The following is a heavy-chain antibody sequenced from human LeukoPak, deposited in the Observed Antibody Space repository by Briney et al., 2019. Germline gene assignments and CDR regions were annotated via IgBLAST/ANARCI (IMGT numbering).Heavy chain of an antibody. CDR3: AKVKGEVIGAFDI. CDR1: RFTFSSYG. CDR2: ISYDGNNR. J-gene: IGHJ3*02. Sequence: GRSLRLSCAASRFTFSSYGMHWVRQAPGKGLEWVAVISYDGNNRYYADSVKGRFTISRYNSKNTLYLQINSLRAEDTAVYYCAKVKGEVIGAFDIWGQGTMVTVSS. D-gene: IGHD3-16*01. V-gene: IGHV3-30*18.